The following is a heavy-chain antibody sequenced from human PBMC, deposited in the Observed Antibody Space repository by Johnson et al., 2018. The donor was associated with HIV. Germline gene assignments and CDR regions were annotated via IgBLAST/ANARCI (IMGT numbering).Heavy chain of an antibody. V-gene: IGHV3-30-3*02. CDR1: GFTFSNSA. D-gene: IGHD4-17*01. J-gene: IGHJ3*02. CDR3: AQEGPLTVTTVMDAFDI. CDR2: ISYDGDNV. Sequence: QVQLVESGGGVVQPGRALRLSCAASGFTFSNSAMHWVRQAPGKGLEWVAVISYDGDNVYSADSVKGRFTISRDNSKNTLYLQMNSLRAEDTAVYYCAQEGPLTVTTVMDAFDIWGQGTMVTVSS.